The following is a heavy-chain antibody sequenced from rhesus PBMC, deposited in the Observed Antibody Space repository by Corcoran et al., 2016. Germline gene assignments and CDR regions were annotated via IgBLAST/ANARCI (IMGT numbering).Heavy chain of an antibody. CDR1: GYTFTDYY. J-gene: IGHJ4*01. D-gene: IGHD4-29*01. CDR2: NNPKTGAT. V-gene: IGHV1-138*01. Sequence: QVQLVQSGAEVKKPGSSVKVSCKASGYTFTDYYMHWVRQAPGQGLEWKGKNNPKTGATNAAQKFQVRVPMTTDTSTSTAYMELSSLRSEDTAVYYCERDDGSSYYWGQGVLVTVSS. CDR3: ERDDGSSYY.